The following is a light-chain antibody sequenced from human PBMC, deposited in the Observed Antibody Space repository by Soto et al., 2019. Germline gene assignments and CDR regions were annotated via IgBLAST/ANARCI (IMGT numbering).Light chain of an antibody. V-gene: IGKV3-20*01. Sequence: EPVLTPSPGTLSLSPVERATLACRASQSLTNSFIARYQQKPGQAPRLLIYDTSSRATGIPDRFSGSGSGTDFTLTISRLEPEDFAVFFCQQYGTSEIIFGQGTRLEI. J-gene: IGKJ5*01. CDR1: QSLTNSF. CDR2: DTS. CDR3: QQYGTSEII.